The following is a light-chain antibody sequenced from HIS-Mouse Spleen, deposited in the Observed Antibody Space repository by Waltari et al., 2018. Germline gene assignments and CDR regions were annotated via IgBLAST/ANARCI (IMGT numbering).Light chain of an antibody. J-gene: IGLJ2*01. CDR2: DVS. Sequence: QSALTQPASVSGSPGQSITIPCTGPSSYVGGDNYVSWYQQHPGKAPKLMIYDVSNRPSGVSNRFSGSKSGNTASLTISGLQAEDEADYYCSSYTSSSFNVVFGGGTKLTVL. CDR3: SSYTSSSFNVV. V-gene: IGLV2-14*03. CDR1: SSYVGGDNY.